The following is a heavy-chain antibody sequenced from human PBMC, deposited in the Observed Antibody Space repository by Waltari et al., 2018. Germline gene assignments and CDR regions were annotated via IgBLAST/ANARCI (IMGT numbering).Heavy chain of an antibody. CDR3: ARVFGLGLVLDSSGYYYFDY. Sequence: QVQLVQSGAEVKKPGASVKVSCKASGYTFTSYGISWVRQAPGQGLGWMGWISAYNGNINCAQKLQVRVTMTTDTSPSTAYMELRSLRSDDTAVYYCARVFGLGLVLDSSGYYYFDYWGQGTLVTVSS. CDR2: ISAYNGNI. D-gene: IGHD3-22*01. CDR1: GYTFTSYG. V-gene: IGHV1-18*04. J-gene: IGHJ4*02.